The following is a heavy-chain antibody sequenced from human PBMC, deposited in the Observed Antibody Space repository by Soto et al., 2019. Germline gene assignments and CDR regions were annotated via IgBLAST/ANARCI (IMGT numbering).Heavy chain of an antibody. CDR1: GFTFSSYS. CDR3: ARAGFERLYFDQ. V-gene: IGHV3-21*04. D-gene: IGHD1-1*01. J-gene: IGHJ4*02. Sequence: GSLRLSCAASGFTFSSYSMNWVRQAPGKGLEWVSSISSSSSYIYYADSVKGRFTVSRDISTNMFFLQMNKLSAEDMATYYCARAGFERLYFDQWGRGTLVTVSS. CDR2: ISSSSSYI.